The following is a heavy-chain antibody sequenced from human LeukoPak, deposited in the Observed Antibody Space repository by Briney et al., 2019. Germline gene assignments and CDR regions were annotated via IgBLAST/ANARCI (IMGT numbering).Heavy chain of an antibody. D-gene: IGHD5-12*01. CDR3: ARDRRMVATGEGLAV. Sequence: GGSLRLSCAASGFTFSSYAMHWVRQAPGKGLEWVAVISYDGSNKYYADSVKGRFTISRDNSKDTLYLQMNSLRAEDTAVYYGARDRRMVATGEGLAVWGQGTRFTVS. CDR1: GFTFSSYA. CDR2: ISYDGSNK. V-gene: IGHV3-30*04. J-gene: IGHJ3*01.